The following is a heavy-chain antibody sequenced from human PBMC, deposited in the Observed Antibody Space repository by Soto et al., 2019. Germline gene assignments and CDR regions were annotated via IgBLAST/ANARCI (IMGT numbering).Heavy chain of an antibody. D-gene: IGHD3-3*01. CDR1: GFTFSSYG. Sequence: PGGSLRLSCAASGFTFSSYGMHWVRRAPGKGLEWVAVISYDGSNKYYADSVKGRFTISRDNSKNTLYLQMNSLRAEDTAVYYCAKVRDFFHWGQGTLVTVS. J-gene: IGHJ4*02. CDR2: ISYDGSNK. CDR3: AKVRDFFH. V-gene: IGHV3-30*18.